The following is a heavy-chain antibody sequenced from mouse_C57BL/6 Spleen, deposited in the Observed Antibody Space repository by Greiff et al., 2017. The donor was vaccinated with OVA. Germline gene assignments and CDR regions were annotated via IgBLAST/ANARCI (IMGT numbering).Heavy chain of an antibody. CDR1: GYSITSGYD. J-gene: IGHJ2*01. CDR3: ARTNWGHFDY. Sequence: EVKVVESGPGMVKPSQSLSLTCTVTGYSITSGYDWHWIRHFPGNKLEWMGYISYSGSTNYNPSLKSRISITHDTSKNHFFLKLNSVTTEDTATYYCARTNWGHFDYWGQGTTLTVSS. V-gene: IGHV3-1*01. CDR2: ISYSGST. D-gene: IGHD4-1*01.